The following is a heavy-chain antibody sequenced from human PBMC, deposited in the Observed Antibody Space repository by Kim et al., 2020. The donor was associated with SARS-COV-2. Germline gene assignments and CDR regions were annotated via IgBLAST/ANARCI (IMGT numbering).Heavy chain of an antibody. Sequence: SVKVSCKASGGTFSSYTISWVRQAPGQGLEWMGRIIPILGIANYAQKFQGRVTITADKSTSTAYMELSSLRSEDTAVYYCARGFPSYYDSSGYYGWGQGTLVTVSS. CDR1: GGTFSSYT. CDR3: ARGFPSYYDSSGYYG. D-gene: IGHD3-22*01. CDR2: IIPILGIA. V-gene: IGHV1-69*02. J-gene: IGHJ4*02.